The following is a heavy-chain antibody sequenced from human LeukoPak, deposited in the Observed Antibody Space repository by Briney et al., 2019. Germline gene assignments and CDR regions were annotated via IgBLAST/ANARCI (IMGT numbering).Heavy chain of an antibody. D-gene: IGHD2-2*02. CDR3: AKLGYLAVVPATIGPLDV. CDR2: IYHSGTT. V-gene: IGHV4-39*01. CDR1: GGSISNSFYY. Sequence: TPSETLSLTCTVSGGSISNSFYYWGWIRQPPGKGLEWVGTIYHSGTTYYNPSLKSRATISVDTSKNQFSLKLSSVTAADTAVYYCAKLGYLAVVPATIGPLDVWGKGTTVTVSS. J-gene: IGHJ6*04.